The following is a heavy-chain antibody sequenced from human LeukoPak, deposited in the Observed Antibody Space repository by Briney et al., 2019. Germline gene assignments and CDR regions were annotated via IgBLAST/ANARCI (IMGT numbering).Heavy chain of an antibody. J-gene: IGHJ4*02. CDR3: AREIRDHYDYVWGSYRYRHFDY. Sequence: SETLSLTCTVSDDSISSYYWSWIRQPPGKGLEWIGRIYTSGSTNYNPSLKSRVTMSVDTSKNQFSLKLSSVTAADTAVYYCAREIRDHYDYVWGSYRYRHFDYWGQGTLVTVSS. D-gene: IGHD3-16*02. CDR1: DDSISSYY. CDR2: IYTSGST. V-gene: IGHV4-4*07.